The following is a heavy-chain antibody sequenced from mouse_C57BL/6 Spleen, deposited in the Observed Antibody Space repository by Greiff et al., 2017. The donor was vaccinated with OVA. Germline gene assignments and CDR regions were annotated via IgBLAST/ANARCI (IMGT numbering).Heavy chain of an antibody. Sequence: EVKLVESGGGLVKPGGSLKLSCAASGFTFSSYAMSWVRQTPEKRLEWVATISDGGSYTYYPDNVKGRFTISRDNAKNNLYLQMSHLKSEDTAMYYCARLLGIYFDYWGQGTTLTVSS. J-gene: IGHJ2*01. D-gene: IGHD4-1*01. CDR1: GFTFSSYA. CDR2: ISDGGSYT. V-gene: IGHV5-4*03. CDR3: ARLLGIYFDY.